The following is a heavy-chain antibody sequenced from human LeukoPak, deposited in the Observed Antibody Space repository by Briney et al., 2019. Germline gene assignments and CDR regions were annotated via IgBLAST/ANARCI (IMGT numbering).Heavy chain of an antibody. D-gene: IGHD3-9*01. CDR2: ISSNGGST. CDR1: GFTFSSYA. V-gene: IGHV3-64*01. CDR3: ARETGYDILTGYNDY. J-gene: IGHJ4*02. Sequence: GGSLRLSCAASGFTFSSYAMHWVRQAPGKGLEYVSAISSNGGSTYYANSVKGRFTISRDNSKNTLYLQMDSLRAEDMAVYYCARETGYDILTGYNDYWGQGTLVIVSS.